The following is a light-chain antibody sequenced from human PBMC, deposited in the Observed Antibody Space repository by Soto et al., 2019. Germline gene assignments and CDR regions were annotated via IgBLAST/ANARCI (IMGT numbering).Light chain of an antibody. Sequence: QSVLTQPPSASGTPGRRVTISCSGSSSNIGGYTVNWYQQFPGTAPKLLIYSNNQRPSGVPDRFSGSKSGTSASLAISGLQSEDEADYYCAAWDDSLNAYGFGTGTKVTVL. V-gene: IGLV1-44*01. CDR2: SNN. J-gene: IGLJ1*01. CDR3: AAWDDSLNAYG. CDR1: SSNIGGYT.